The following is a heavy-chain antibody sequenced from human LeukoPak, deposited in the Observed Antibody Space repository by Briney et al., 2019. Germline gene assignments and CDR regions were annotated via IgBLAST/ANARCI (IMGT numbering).Heavy chain of an antibody. J-gene: IGHJ4*02. V-gene: IGHV3-23*01. D-gene: IGHD3-3*01. CDR3: ARYSNYPPWSGYYIPLDY. CDR1: GFTFSSYA. Sequence: GGSLRLSCAASGFTFSSYAMSWVRQAPGKGLEWVSAISGSGGSTYYADSVKGRFTISRDNSKNTLYLQMNSLRAEDTAVYYCARYSNYPPWSGYYIPLDYWGQGTLVTVSS. CDR2: ISGSGGST.